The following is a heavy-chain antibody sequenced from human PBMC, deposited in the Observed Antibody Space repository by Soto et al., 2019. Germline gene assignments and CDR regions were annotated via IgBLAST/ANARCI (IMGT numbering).Heavy chain of an antibody. Sequence: QVQLVQSGAEVKKPGASVKVSCKVSGYTLTKLSMHWVRQAPGKGLEWMGNFDPEDGETIYAESFQGRVTMTEDTATDTAYRELSSLRSEDTAVYYCARARRQMITGMWYFDLWGRGTLVTVSS. D-gene: IGHD3-16*01. CDR1: GYTLTKLS. CDR2: FDPEDGET. V-gene: IGHV1-24*01. J-gene: IGHJ2*01. CDR3: ARARRQMITGMWYFDL.